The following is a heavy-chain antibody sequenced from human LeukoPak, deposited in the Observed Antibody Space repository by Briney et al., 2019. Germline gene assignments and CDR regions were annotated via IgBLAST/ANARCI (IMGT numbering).Heavy chain of an antibody. J-gene: IGHJ4*02. D-gene: IGHD4-17*01. Sequence: PGGSLRLSCATSGLTFSSYSMHWVRQAPGKGLEWVSSSSNIANYKYYADSVKGRFTISRDNAKNSLYLQMDSLRAEDTAVYFCARTRYGDYAFDYWGQGTLVAVSS. CDR1: GLTFSSYS. CDR2: SSNIANYK. V-gene: IGHV3-21*01. CDR3: ARTRYGDYAFDY.